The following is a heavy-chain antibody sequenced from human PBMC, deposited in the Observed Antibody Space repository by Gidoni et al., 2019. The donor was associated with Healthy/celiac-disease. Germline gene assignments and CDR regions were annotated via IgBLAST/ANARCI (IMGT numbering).Heavy chain of an antibody. CDR3: AKVDRRTGYYDMDV. CDR1: GFTFSSYA. V-gene: IGHV3-23*01. Sequence: EVQLLESGGGLVQPGGSLRLSCAASGFTFSSYAMSWVRQAPGKGLEWVSAIGGSGGSTYYADSVKGRFTISRDNSKNTLYLQMNSLRAEDTAVYYCAKVDRRTGYYDMDVWGQGTTVTVSS. J-gene: IGHJ6*02. D-gene: IGHD1-1*01. CDR2: IGGSGGST.